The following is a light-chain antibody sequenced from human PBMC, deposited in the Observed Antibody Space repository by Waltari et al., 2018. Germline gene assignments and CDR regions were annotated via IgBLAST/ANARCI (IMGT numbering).Light chain of an antibody. J-gene: IGLJ2*01. Sequence: QSALTQPPSASGSPGQSVTISCTGTSSDVGGFDYVSWYQQHPGKVPRLMIYEVSKRPSGVPVRFSGSQSGNTASLTVSGLQVEDEADYYCSSFAGSSQMLFGGGTKLTVL. CDR3: SSFAGSSQML. V-gene: IGLV2-8*01. CDR1: SSDVGGFDY. CDR2: EVS.